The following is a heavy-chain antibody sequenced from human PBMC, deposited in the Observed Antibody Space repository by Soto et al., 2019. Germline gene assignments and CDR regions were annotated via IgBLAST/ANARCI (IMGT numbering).Heavy chain of an antibody. D-gene: IGHD4-4*01. J-gene: IGHJ4*02. Sequence: SETLSLTCTISVGSISNYCWSWIRQPAGKGLEWIGRIYTSGSTNYKPSLKSRVTMSVDTSKNQVSLNLSSLTAADTAVYYCARGHTTVNFDFWGQGILVTVSS. CDR1: VGSISNYC. CDR3: ARGHTTVNFDF. V-gene: IGHV4-4*07. CDR2: IYTSGST.